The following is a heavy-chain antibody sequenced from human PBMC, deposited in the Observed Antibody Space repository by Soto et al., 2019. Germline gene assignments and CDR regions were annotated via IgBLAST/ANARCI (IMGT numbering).Heavy chain of an antibody. Sequence: SETLSLTCTVSGGSISSYYWSWIRQPPGKGLEWIGYIYYSGSTNYNPSLKSRVTISVDTSKNQFSLKLSSVTAADTAVYYCARAHSGYDPHYWYYMDVWGKGTTVTVSS. V-gene: IGHV4-59*01. D-gene: IGHD5-12*01. CDR2: IYYSGST. CDR3: ARAHSGYDPHYWYYMDV. J-gene: IGHJ6*03. CDR1: GGSISSYY.